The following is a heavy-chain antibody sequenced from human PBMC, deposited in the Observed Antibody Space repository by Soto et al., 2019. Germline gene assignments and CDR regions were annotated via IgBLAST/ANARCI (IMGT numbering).Heavy chain of an antibody. CDR2: FDPEDGET. Sequence: ASVKVSCKVSGYTLTELSMHWVRQAPGKGLEWMGGFDPEDGETIYAQKFQGRVTMTEDTSTDTAYMELSSLRSEDTAVYYCATDLNQLLLYPGVDAFDIWGQGTMVTVSS. D-gene: IGHD2-2*02. CDR1: GYTLTELS. J-gene: IGHJ3*02. CDR3: ATDLNQLLLYPGVDAFDI. V-gene: IGHV1-24*01.